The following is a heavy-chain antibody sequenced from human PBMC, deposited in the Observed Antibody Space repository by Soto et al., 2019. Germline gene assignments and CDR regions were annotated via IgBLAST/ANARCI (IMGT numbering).Heavy chain of an antibody. CDR3: ARRFDHAACDF. Sequence: QVQLVQSGAEVKKPGASVKVSCKASGYTFINYGLSWVRQAPGQGLEWMGRISAYNADTNYAQKLQGRVTMTTDTPTSSASMELGSLRSDDTAVYYLARRFDHAACDFWGKGPLVTVSS. CDR2: ISAYNADT. J-gene: IGHJ4*02. CDR1: GYTFINYG. D-gene: IGHD2-21*01. V-gene: IGHV1-18*01.